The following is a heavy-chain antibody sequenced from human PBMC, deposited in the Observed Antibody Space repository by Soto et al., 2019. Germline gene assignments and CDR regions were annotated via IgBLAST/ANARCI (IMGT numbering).Heavy chain of an antibody. V-gene: IGHV3-30*03. D-gene: IGHD3-22*01. Sequence: GGSLRLSCAASGFSFSNYAMHWVRQAPGKGPEWVAVISYDGSEKYYADSVKGRFTISRDNSKNTLDLQMNSLTTEDTALCYCARDRRLYDNSGYYGYATWGRGNMVTVSS. J-gene: IGHJ5*01. CDR1: GFSFSNYA. CDR3: ARDRRLYDNSGYYGYAT. CDR2: ISYDGSEK.